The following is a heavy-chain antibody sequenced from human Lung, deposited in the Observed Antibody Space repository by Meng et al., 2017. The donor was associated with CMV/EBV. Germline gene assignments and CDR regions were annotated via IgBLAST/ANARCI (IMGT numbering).Heavy chain of an antibody. D-gene: IGHD3-3*01. CDR1: GFTFSAYS. CDR3: AGFGVAITNGLDV. CDR2: ISTTSTYI. V-gene: IGHV3-21*01. Sequence: GESXKISCAASGFTFSAYSMNWVRQAPGKGLEWVSSISTTSTYIYYADSMKGRFTISRDNAKNLLFLQMNSLSVEDTAVYYCAGFGVAITNGLDVWGQGTXVTVSS. J-gene: IGHJ6*02.